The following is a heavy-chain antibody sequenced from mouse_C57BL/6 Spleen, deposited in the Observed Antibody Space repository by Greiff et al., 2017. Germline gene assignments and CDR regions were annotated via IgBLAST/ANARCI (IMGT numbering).Heavy chain of an antibody. CDR2: IYPRSGNT. D-gene: IGHD2-2*01. Sequence: QVQLKESGAELARPGASVKLSCKASGYTFTSYGISWVKQRTGQGLEWIGEIYPRSGNTYYNEKFKGKATLTADKSSSTAYMELRGLTSDDYAVYFCTSMVSYAMDYWGQGTSVTVSS. V-gene: IGHV1-81*01. CDR3: TSMVSYAMDY. J-gene: IGHJ4*01. CDR1: GYTFTSYG.